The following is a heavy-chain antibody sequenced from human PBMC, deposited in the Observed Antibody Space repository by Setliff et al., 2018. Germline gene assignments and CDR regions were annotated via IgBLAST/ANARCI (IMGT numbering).Heavy chain of an antibody. Sequence: GASVKVSCKASGYSLNTYGISWVRQAPGQGLEWMGWIRGYNGFIIYAQKFQGRVTMTTDTSTNTAYMELRSLRSDDTAMYYCTRAAREVVVPPSQKRNDYWGQGTLVTVSS. CDR3: TRAAREVVVPPSQKRNDY. J-gene: IGHJ4*02. D-gene: IGHD2-2*01. CDR2: IRGYNGFI. CDR1: GYSLNTYG. V-gene: IGHV1-18*01.